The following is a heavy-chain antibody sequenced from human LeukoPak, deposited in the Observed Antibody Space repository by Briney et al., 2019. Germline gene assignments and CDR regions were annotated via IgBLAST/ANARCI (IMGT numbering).Heavy chain of an antibody. CDR3: ARVTGYYYESTGYYHHAFDI. D-gene: IGHD3-22*01. CDR1: GYTVTGYY. Sequence: GASVKVSCTASGYTVTGYYMNWGRQAPGHGVEGMGWINPNSGGTNYAQQFQGRVTMTRDTSISTAYMELRRLRSDDTAVYYCARVTGYYYESTGYYHHAFDIWGQGTMVTVS. CDR2: INPNSGGT. J-gene: IGHJ3*02. V-gene: IGHV1-2*02.